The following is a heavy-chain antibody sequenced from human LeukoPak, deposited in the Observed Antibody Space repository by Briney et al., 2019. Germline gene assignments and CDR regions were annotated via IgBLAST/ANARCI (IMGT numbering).Heavy chain of an antibody. D-gene: IGHD5-24*01. J-gene: IGHJ4*02. V-gene: IGHV4-59*12. CDR3: ARGRDGYNYSFDY. CDR2: IYYSGST. Sequence: SETLSLTCTVSGGSISSYYWSWIRQPPGKGLEWIGYIYYSGSTNYNPSLKSRVTISVDTSKNQFSLKLSSVTAADTAVYYCARGRDGYNYSFDYWGQGTLVTVSS. CDR1: GGSISSYY.